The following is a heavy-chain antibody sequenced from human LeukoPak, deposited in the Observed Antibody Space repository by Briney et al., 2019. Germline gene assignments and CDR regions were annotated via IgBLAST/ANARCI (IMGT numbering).Heavy chain of an antibody. CDR3: ARDPRGDRSYFDY. J-gene: IGHJ4*02. CDR1: GGTFSSYA. Sequence: AASVKVSCKASGGTFSSYAISWVRQAPGQGLEWMGGIIPIFGTANYAQKFQGRVTMTRDTSTSTVFMELSSLRSEDTAVYYCARDPRGDRSYFDYWGQGTLVTVSS. V-gene: IGHV1-69*05. D-gene: IGHD2-21*02. CDR2: IIPIFGTA.